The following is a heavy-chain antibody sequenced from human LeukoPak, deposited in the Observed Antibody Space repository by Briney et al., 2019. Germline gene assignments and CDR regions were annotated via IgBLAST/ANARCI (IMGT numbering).Heavy chain of an antibody. CDR2: INSDATST. V-gene: IGHV3-74*01. CDR3: ARDYNRSWYPDY. D-gene: IGHD6-13*01. J-gene: IGHJ4*02. Sequence: PGGSLRLSCAASGFTFSSYWMHWVRQAPGKGLVWVSRINSDATSTGYADSVKGRFTISRDNAKNTLYLQMDSLRGEDTAVYYCARDYNRSWYPDYWGQGTLVTVSS. CDR1: GFTFSSYW.